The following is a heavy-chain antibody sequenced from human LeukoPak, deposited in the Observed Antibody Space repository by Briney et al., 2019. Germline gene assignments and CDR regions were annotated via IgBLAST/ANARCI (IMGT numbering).Heavy chain of an antibody. CDR3: ARTRDGYNYDGFDI. V-gene: IGHV3-23*01. J-gene: IGHJ3*02. Sequence: GGSLRLSCAASGFTFSSYAMSWVRQAPGKGLEWVSAISGSGGSTYYADSVKGRFTISRDNAKNSLYLQMNSLRAEDTAVYYCARTRDGYNYDGFDIWGQGTMVTVSS. D-gene: IGHD5-24*01. CDR2: ISGSGGST. CDR1: GFTFSSYA.